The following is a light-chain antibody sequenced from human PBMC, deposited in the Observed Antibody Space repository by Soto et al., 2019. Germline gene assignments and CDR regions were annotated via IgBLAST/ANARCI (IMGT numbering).Light chain of an antibody. Sequence: QSALAQPPSASGSPGQSVTMSCTGTSSDNGAYNYVSWYQQHPGKAPKLMIHEVSKRPSGVPDRFSGSKSGNTASLTVSGLQAEDEADYYCSSYAGSNDRWVFGGGTKLTVL. CDR3: SSYAGSNDRWV. V-gene: IGLV2-8*01. J-gene: IGLJ3*02. CDR1: SSDNGAYNY. CDR2: EVS.